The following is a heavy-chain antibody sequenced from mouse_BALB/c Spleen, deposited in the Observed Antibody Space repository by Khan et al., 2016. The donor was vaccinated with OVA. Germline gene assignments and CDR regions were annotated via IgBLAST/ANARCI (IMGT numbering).Heavy chain of an antibody. J-gene: IGHJ3*01. CDR3: ARLAYYYDSEGFAY. D-gene: IGHD1-1*01. Sequence: MQLVESGGDLVKPEGSLKLSCAASGFTFSTYGMSWVRQTPDKRLEWVATISSGGSYTYYPDSVQGRFTISRDNATNTLYLQMSSLKSEDTAMFYCARLAYYYDSEGFAYWGQGTLVTVS. V-gene: IGHV5-6*01. CDR1: GFTFSTYG. CDR2: ISSGGSYT.